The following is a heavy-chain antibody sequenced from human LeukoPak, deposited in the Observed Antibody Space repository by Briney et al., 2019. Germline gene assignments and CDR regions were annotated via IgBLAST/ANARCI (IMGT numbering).Heavy chain of an antibody. CDR3: ARIAVAWYEGDY. Sequence: WASVKVCCKASGGTFSSYAISWVRQAPGQGLEWMGGIIPIFGTANYAQKFQGRVTITADESTSTAYMELSSLRSEDTAVYYCARIAVAWYEGDYWGQGTLVTVSS. CDR1: GGTFSSYA. CDR2: IIPIFGTA. J-gene: IGHJ4*02. V-gene: IGHV1-69*01. D-gene: IGHD6-19*01.